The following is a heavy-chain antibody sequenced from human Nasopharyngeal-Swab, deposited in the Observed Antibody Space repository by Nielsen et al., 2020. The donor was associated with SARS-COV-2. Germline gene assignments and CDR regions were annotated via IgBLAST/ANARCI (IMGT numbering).Heavy chain of an antibody. D-gene: IGHD3-22*01. V-gene: IGHV3-33*01. CDR2: IWYDGTNK. CDR3: HLSSGYDGYINY. Sequence: GGSLRLSCKASGFSVTSHGMRWVRQAQGKGLGWVAVIWYDGTNKFYADSVKGRFTISRDNSKNTLYLQMNSLKAEDTAMYYCHLSSGYDGYINYWGQGTLVTVSS. CDR1: GFSVTSHG. J-gene: IGHJ4*03.